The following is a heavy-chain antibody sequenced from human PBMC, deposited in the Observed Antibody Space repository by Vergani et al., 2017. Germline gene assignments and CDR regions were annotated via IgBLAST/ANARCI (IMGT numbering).Heavy chain of an antibody. V-gene: IGHV3-30*03. CDR1: GFTFSSYG. D-gene: IGHD3-3*01. CDR3: ARDPQYYDFWSGYYTFWTQLDY. CDR2: ISYDGSNK. J-gene: IGHJ4*02. Sequence: QVQLVESGGGVVQPGRSLRLSCAASGFTFSSYGMHWVRQAPGKGLEWVAVISYDGSNKYYADSVKGRFTISRDNSKNTLYLQMNSLRAEDTAVYYCARDPQYYDFWSGYYTFWTQLDYWGQGTLVTVSS.